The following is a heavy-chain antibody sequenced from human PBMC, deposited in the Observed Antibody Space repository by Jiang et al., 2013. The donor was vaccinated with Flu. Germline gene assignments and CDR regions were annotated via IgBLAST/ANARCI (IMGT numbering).Heavy chain of an antibody. D-gene: IGHD7-27*01. CDR1: GFSLSTSGVG. V-gene: IGHV2-5*01. Sequence: KPTQTLTLTCSFSGFSLSTSGVGVGWIRQPPGKALEWLALTYWNDDKRYSPSLRSRLTITKDTSKNQVVLTMTNMDPVDTATYYCARRNWGSRYFDYWGQGTLVTVSS. CDR2: TYWNDDK. CDR3: ARRNWGSRYFDY. J-gene: IGHJ4*02.